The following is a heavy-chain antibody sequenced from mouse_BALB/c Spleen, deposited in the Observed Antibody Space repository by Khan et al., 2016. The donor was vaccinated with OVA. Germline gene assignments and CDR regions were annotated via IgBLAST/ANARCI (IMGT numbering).Heavy chain of an antibody. J-gene: IGHJ2*01. D-gene: IGHD1-2*01. CDR1: GYSITSGYG. Sequence: EVRLVESGPGLVKPSQSLSLTCTVTGYSITSGYGWNWIRQFPGNKLEWMGYISYSGSTNYNPSLKSRISITRDTSKNQFFLQLNSVTTEDTATYYCARTARIKYWGQGTTLTVSS. V-gene: IGHV3-2*02. CDR3: ARTARIKY. CDR2: ISYSGST.